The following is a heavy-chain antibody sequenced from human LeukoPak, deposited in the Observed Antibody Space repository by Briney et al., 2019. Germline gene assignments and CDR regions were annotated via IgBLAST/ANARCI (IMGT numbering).Heavy chain of an antibody. CDR1: GDSTTSHF. CDR2: VYYSGSN. D-gene: IGHD4-23*01. Sequence: SETLSLTCSLSGDSTTSHFWSWIRQPPGEELGWIGYVYYSGSNYYKPCLHSRVTISVDTSKNHFSLKLTSETAADTAVYYCARYGGDSVGNWFDRWGQGSKVSVSS. V-gene: IGHV4-59*11. J-gene: IGHJ5*02. CDR3: ARYGGDSVGNWFDR.